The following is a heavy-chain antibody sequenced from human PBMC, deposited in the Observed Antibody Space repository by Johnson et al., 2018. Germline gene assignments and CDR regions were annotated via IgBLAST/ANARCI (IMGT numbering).Heavy chain of an antibody. V-gene: IGHV1-3*01. D-gene: IGHD1-26*01. Sequence: QVQLVQSGAEVKKPGTSVKVSCEASGYTFTSYGLHWVRPAPGQRLEWMGWINAGNSYTKYSQKFQGRANITRDTSATPVYMDMSSLKSEDTTVYYCARGGTAIEYRATYFDFFDYSRQVTLVTVSS. CDR2: INAGNSYT. CDR1: GYTFTSYG. CDR3: ARGGTAIEYRATYFDFFDY. J-gene: IGHJ4*02.